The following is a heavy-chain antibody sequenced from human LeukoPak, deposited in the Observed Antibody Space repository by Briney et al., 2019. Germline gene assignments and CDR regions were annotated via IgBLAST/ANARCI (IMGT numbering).Heavy chain of an antibody. CDR3: ARVLRSHGDLFDY. D-gene: IGHD4-17*01. CDR1: GFTFSSYW. J-gene: IGHJ4*02. CDR2: INTDGSST. Sequence: GGSLRLSCAASGFTFSSYWMHWVRQAPVKGLVWVSRINTDGSSTSYADSVKGRFTISRDNAKNTLYLQMNNLRAEDTAVYYCARVLRSHGDLFDYWGQGTLVTVSS. V-gene: IGHV3-74*01.